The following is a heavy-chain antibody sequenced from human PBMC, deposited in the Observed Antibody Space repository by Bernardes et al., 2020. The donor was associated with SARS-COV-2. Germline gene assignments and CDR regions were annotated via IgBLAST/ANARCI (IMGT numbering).Heavy chain of an antibody. CDR3: ARLGTSNGYSYGSYYYYGMDV. CDR1: GGTFSSYA. V-gene: IGHV1-69*13. D-gene: IGHD5-18*01. J-gene: IGHJ6*02. Sequence: SVKVSCKASGGTFSSYAISWVRQAPGQGLEWMGGIIPIFGTANYAQKFQGRVTITADESTSTAYMELSSLRSEDTAVYYCARLGTSNGYSYGSYYYYGMDVWGQGTTVTVSS. CDR2: IIPIFGTA.